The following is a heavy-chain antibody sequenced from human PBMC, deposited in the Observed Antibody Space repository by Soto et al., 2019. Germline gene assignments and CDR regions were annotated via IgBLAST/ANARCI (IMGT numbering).Heavy chain of an antibody. CDR3: VKDFISGYDFTYFDY. Sequence: GGSLRLSXSASGFTFSSYAMHWVRQAPGKGLEYVSAISSNGGSTYYADSVKGRFTISRDNSKNTLYLQMSSLRAEDTAVYYCVKDFISGYDFTYFDYWGQGTLVTVSS. D-gene: IGHD5-12*01. J-gene: IGHJ4*02. CDR2: ISSNGGST. V-gene: IGHV3-64D*08. CDR1: GFTFSSYA.